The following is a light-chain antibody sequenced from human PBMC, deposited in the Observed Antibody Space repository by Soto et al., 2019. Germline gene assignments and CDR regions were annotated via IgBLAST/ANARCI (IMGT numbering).Light chain of an antibody. CDR1: SSDVGGYNY. CDR2: EVS. Sequence: QSVLTQPPSASGSPGQSVTISCTGTSSDVGGYNYVSWYQQHPGKAPKLMIYEVSKRPSGLPDRFSGSKSGNTASLTVSGLQAEDEAYYYCSSYAGSNNWNFGTGTKLTVL. V-gene: IGLV2-8*01. J-gene: IGLJ1*01. CDR3: SSYAGSNNWN.